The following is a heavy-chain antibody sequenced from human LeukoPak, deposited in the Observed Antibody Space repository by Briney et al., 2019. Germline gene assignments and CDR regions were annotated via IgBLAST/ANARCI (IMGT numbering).Heavy chain of an antibody. CDR2: IYYSGST. J-gene: IGHJ5*02. D-gene: IGHD2-21*01. CDR1: GGSISSGDYY. Sequence: PSQTLSLTCTVSGGSISSGDYYWSWLRQPPGKGLEWSGYIYYSGSTYYNPSLKSRVTISVDTSKNQFSLKLSSVTAADTAVCYCTRDIAVNWFDPWGQGTLVTVSS. CDR3: TRDIAVNWFDP. V-gene: IGHV4-30-4*08.